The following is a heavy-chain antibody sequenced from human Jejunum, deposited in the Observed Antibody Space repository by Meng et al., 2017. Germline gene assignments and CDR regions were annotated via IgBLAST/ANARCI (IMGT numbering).Heavy chain of an antibody. D-gene: IGHD1-26*01. CDR2: INGDNGDT. Sequence: QVQLVRSGAEVKKPGASVKVSCKASGYTFTSFAITWVRQAPGQGLEWMGWINGDNGDTNNQQNFQGRLIMTTDTSTSTAYMELRSLRSDDTAVYYCARTLPHSSGDKRGLDYWGQGTLVTVSS. V-gene: IGHV1-18*01. CDR1: GYTFTSFA. CDR3: ARTLPHSSGDKRGLDY. J-gene: IGHJ4*02.